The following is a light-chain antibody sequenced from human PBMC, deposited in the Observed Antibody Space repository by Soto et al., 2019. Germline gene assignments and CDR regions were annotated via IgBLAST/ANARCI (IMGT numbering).Light chain of an antibody. Sequence: IVLTQSPATLSLSPGERATLSCRASQSLNNFLAWYLRRPGQAPRLLIYDASNRATGIPARFSGSGSGTDFTLTISSLEPEDFGVYYCQHRSQWPLTFGGGTNVEIK. CDR1: QSLNNF. V-gene: IGKV3-11*01. CDR3: QHRSQWPLT. J-gene: IGKJ4*01. CDR2: DAS.